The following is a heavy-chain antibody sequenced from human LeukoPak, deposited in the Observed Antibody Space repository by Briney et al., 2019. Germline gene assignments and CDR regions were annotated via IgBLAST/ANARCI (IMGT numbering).Heavy chain of an antibody. CDR2: IYYSGNT. CDR3: ARQAVAGNGFDY. Sequence: SETLSLTCTVSGGSLSSSNYYWGWIRQPPGKGLGWIGTIYYSGNTYYNPSPKSRVSISVDTSKNQFSLKLSSVTAADTAVYYCARQAVAGNGFDYWGQGTLVTVSS. CDR1: GGSLSSSNYY. V-gene: IGHV4-39*01. J-gene: IGHJ4*02. D-gene: IGHD6-19*01.